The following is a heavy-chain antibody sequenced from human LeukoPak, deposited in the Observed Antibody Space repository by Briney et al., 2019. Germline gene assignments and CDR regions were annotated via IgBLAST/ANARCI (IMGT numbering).Heavy chain of an antibody. CDR1: GFTFSSYG. Sequence: PGGSLRLSCAASGFTFSSYGMHWVRQAPGKGLEWVAVISYDGSNKYYADSVKGRFSISRGNAKNTLYLQMNSLRVEDTAVYYCARGRPHGNDYWGQGTLVTVSS. CDR3: ARGRPHGNDY. D-gene: IGHD4-23*01. V-gene: IGHV3-30*03. J-gene: IGHJ4*02. CDR2: ISYDGSNK.